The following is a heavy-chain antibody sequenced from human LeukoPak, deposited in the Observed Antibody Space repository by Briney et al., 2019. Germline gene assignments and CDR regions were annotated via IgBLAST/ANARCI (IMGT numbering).Heavy chain of an antibody. V-gene: IGHV3-33*01. D-gene: IGHD1-14*01. CDR2: IWADGTRQ. J-gene: IGHJ4*02. CDR3: VRDRNNNYFDY. CDR1: GFALHIYG. Sequence: GGSLRLSCAASGFALHIYGMRWVRQAPGKGLEWVAFIWADGTRQFYADSVKGRFTISRDNSNYTVYLHMNSLKAEDTALYYCVRDRNNNYFDYWGQGTLLTVSS.